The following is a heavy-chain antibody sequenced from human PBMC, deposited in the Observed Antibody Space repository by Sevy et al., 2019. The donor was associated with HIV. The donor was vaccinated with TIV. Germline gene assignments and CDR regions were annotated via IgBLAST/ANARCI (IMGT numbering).Heavy chain of an antibody. CDR1: GFTFSSYA. Sequence: GGSLRLSCAASGFTFSSYAMSWVRQAPGKGLEWVSAISGSGGSTYYADSVKGRFTTSRDNSTNTLYLQLNSLRAEDTAVYYCAKGRGMAAKYYFDYWGQGTLVTVSS. D-gene: IGHD6-13*01. CDR3: AKGRGMAAKYYFDY. CDR2: ISGSGGST. V-gene: IGHV3-23*01. J-gene: IGHJ4*02.